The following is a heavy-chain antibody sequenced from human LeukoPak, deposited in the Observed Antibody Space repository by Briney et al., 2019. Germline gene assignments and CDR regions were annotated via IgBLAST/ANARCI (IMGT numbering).Heavy chain of an antibody. Sequence: GASVKVSCKASGYTFTSYAMHWVRQAPGQRLEWMGWINAGNGNTKYSQKFQGRVTITRDTSASTAYMELSSLRSEDTAVYYCAREARYDILTGYYNPHFDYWGQGTLVTVSS. D-gene: IGHD3-9*01. CDR1: GYTFTSYA. V-gene: IGHV1-3*01. J-gene: IGHJ4*02. CDR3: AREARYDILTGYYNPHFDY. CDR2: INAGNGNT.